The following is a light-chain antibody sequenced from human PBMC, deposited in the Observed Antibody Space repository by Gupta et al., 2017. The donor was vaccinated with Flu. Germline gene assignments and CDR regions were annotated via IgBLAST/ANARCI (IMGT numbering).Light chain of an antibody. Sequence: GDRVPITGSASQGISSSLAWYQQTPGKATKLLIDASSTLQSGVPSRFSGGGSATEFSLTISSLQPEVLATYYCQQLNSHPRTFGQGTKLEIK. J-gene: IGKJ2*01. CDR3: QQLNSHPRT. CDR1: QGISSS. CDR2: ASS. V-gene: IGKV1-9*01.